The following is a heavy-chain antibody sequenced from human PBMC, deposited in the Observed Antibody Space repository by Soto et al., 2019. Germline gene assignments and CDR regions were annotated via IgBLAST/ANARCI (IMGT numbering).Heavy chain of an antibody. D-gene: IGHD6-13*01. CDR3: AKEYGSTWIDH. Sequence: GGSLRLSCAASGFTFSTYGMHWVRQAPGKGLEWVAAMSYDGTKEYYADSVKGRFTISRDNSRNTLFLQLNSLRAEDTAVYYCAKEYGSTWIDHWGQGTLVTLSS. J-gene: IGHJ4*02. CDR1: GFTFSTYG. CDR2: MSYDGTKE. V-gene: IGHV3-30*18.